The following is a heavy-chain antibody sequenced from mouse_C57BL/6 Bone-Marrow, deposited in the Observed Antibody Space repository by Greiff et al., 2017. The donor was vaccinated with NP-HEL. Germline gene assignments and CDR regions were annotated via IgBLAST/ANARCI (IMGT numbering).Heavy chain of an antibody. CDR1: GYTFTSYW. V-gene: IGHV1-52*01. CDR2: IDPSDSET. D-gene: IGHD2-5*01. CDR3: ARGSNYPYAMDY. J-gene: IGHJ4*01. Sequence: VQLQQPGAELVRPGSSVKLSCKASGYTFTSYWMHWVKQRPIQGLEWIGNIDPSDSETHYNQKFKDKATLTVDKSSSTAYMQRSSLTSEDSAVYYCARGSNYPYAMDYWGQGTSVTVSS.